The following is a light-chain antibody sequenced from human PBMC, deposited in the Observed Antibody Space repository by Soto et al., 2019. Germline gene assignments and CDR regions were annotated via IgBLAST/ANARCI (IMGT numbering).Light chain of an antibody. J-gene: IGLJ2*01. CDR3: TSYTSSSTRVV. CDR1: STDVGGYND. CDR2: EVS. V-gene: IGLV2-14*01. Sequence: QSALTQPASVSGSPGQSITISCTGTSTDVGGYNDVSWYQQHPGKAPKLMIYEVSNRPSGVSNRFAGSKSGNTASLTISVLQAEDEADYYCTSYTSSSTRVVFGGGTKLTVL.